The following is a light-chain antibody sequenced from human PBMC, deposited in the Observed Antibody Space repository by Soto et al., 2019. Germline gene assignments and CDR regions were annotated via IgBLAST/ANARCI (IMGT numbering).Light chain of an antibody. Sequence: QSALTQPPSVSGAPGQRVTISCTGTSPNIGAGYDVHWYQQLPGTAPKLLIYGNSNRPSGVPDRFSGSKSGTSASLAITGLQAEDDDDYYCQSYDSSRSGWVFGGGTKLTVL. CDR1: SPNIGAGYD. V-gene: IGLV1-40*01. J-gene: IGLJ3*02. CDR2: GNS. CDR3: QSYDSSRSGWV.